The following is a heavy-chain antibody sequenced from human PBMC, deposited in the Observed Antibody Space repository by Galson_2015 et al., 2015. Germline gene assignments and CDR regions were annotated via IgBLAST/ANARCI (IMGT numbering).Heavy chain of an antibody. CDR2: ISGNGGAI. CDR1: GFSIATYA. D-gene: IGHD3-10*01. Sequence: SLRLSCAGSGFSIATYAMNWVRQAPGKGLEWVAAISGNGGAIYYADSVKGRFAISRDNSNNTLFLQMNSLRADDTAVYYCARDRPGISFPFDSWGQGTLVAVSS. J-gene: IGHJ4*02. V-gene: IGHV3-23*01. CDR3: ARDRPGISFPFDS.